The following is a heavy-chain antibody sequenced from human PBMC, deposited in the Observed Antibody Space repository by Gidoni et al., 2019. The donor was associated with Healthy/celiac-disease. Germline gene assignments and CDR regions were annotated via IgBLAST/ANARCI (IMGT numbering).Heavy chain of an antibody. Sequence: QVQLVESGGGVVQPGRSLRLSCAASGFTCSSYGMHWVRQAPGKGLEWVAVISYDGSNKYYADSVKGRFTISRDNSKNTLYLQMNSLRAEDTAVYYCAKDVEMATTIEGSGAFDIWGQGTMVTVSS. CDR1: GFTCSSYG. D-gene: IGHD2-15*01. V-gene: IGHV3-30*18. CDR2: ISYDGSNK. CDR3: AKDVEMATTIEGSGAFDI. J-gene: IGHJ3*02.